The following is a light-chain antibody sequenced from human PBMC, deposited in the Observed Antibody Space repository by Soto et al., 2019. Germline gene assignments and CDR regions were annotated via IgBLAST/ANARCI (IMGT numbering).Light chain of an antibody. Sequence: DIQMTQSPSVMSASIGDAVTITCRASQGITRNLAWFQQHPGKVPNRLIYFASTSQSGVPSRFSASGSGTQFTLTINGLQNEDFATYYWLQSSNFPWTFGQGTKVEI. V-gene: IGKV1-17*03. CDR3: LQSSNFPWT. CDR1: QGITRN. CDR2: FAS. J-gene: IGKJ1*01.